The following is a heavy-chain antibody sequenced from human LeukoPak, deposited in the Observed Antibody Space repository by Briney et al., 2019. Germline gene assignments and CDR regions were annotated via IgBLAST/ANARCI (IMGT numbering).Heavy chain of an antibody. Sequence: GGPLRLSCAASGFTFSSYSMNWVRQAPGKGLEWVSSISSSSSYIYYADSVKGRFTISRDNSKNTLYLQMNSLRAEDTAVYYCAKDPGYDFWSGFYYMDVWGKGTTVTVSS. CDR2: ISSSSSYI. J-gene: IGHJ6*03. V-gene: IGHV3-21*04. D-gene: IGHD3-3*01. CDR3: AKDPGYDFWSGFYYMDV. CDR1: GFTFSSYS.